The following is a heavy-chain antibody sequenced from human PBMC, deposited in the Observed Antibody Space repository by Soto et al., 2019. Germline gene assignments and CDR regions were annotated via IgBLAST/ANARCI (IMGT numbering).Heavy chain of an antibody. Sequence: ASVKVSCKASGYTFTGYGISWVRQAPGQGLEWMGWISAYNGNTNYAQKLQGRVTITRDTSASTAYMELSSLRSEDTAVYYCARDLGGWPDYWGQGTLVTVSS. CDR2: ISAYNGNT. J-gene: IGHJ4*02. CDR1: GYTFTGYG. CDR3: ARDLGGWPDY. V-gene: IGHV1-18*01. D-gene: IGHD2-15*01.